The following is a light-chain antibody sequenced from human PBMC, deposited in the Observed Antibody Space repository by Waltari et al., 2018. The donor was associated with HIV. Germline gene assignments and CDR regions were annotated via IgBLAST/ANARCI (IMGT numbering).Light chain of an antibody. J-gene: IGLJ2*01. V-gene: IGLV2-23*02. CDR2: EVT. Sequence: QSALTQPASVSGSPGQSITISCTGSSSDVGSYNLVSWYQHHPGKAPKLMISEVTKLPSGVSNRFSRSKSGNTASLTISGLQAEDEADYYCCSYAGSGTFALFGGGTKLTVL. CDR1: SSDVGSYNL. CDR3: CSYAGSGTFAL.